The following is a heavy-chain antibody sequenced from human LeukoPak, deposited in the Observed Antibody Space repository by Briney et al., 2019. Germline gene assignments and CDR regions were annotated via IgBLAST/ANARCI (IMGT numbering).Heavy chain of an antibody. CDR3: AKDGSTVTGSGDY. D-gene: IGHD6-19*01. Sequence: AGGSLRLSCAASGFSFSSYVTSWVRQAPGKGLEWVAGISGSGAGTYYADSVKGRFTISRDNSKNTLYLQMNSLRAEDTAVYYCAKDGSTVTGSGDYWGQGTLVTVSS. J-gene: IGHJ4*02. V-gene: IGHV3-23*01. CDR2: ISGSGAGT. CDR1: GFSFSSYV.